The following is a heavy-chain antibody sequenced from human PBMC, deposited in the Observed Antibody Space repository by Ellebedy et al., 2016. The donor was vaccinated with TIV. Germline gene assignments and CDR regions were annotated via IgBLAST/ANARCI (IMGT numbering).Heavy chain of an antibody. D-gene: IGHD6-13*01. CDR2: ITYSGAAT. J-gene: IGHJ4*02. Sequence: GESLKISCAASGFTFSDYAMGWVRQAPGKGLEWVSDITYSGAATIYADSVKGRFTISRDNSKNTLYLQMNSLRAEDTAVYYCAKESSSWSDLSYWGQGTLVTVSS. V-gene: IGHV3-23*01. CDR1: GFTFSDYA. CDR3: AKESSSWSDLSY.